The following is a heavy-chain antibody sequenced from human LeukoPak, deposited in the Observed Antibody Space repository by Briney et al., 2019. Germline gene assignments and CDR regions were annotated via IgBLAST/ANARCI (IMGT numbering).Heavy chain of an antibody. D-gene: IGHD1-26*01. V-gene: IGHV3-30*04. CDR3: ARRIVGPSSGGDY. J-gene: IGHJ4*02. Sequence: GGSLRLSCEGTGFTFSSYAMHWVRQAPGKGLEWVATISYDGTDQYYADSVKGRFTISRDNFKLTLYLQMNSLRADDTAVYYCARRIVGPSSGGDYWGQGTPVTVSS. CDR1: GFTFSSYA. CDR2: ISYDGTDQ.